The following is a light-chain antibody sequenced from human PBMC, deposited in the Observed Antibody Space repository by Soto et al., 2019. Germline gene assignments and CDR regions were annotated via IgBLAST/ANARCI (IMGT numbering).Light chain of an antibody. CDR2: DAS. J-gene: IGKJ4*01. Sequence: EIVLTQSPATLSLSPGERATLSCRASQSVSSYLAWYQQKPGQAPRLLIYDASNRATGIPARFSGSGSVTDFTLTISSLEPEDFAVYHCKQRCNWLTFGGGTKVEIK. V-gene: IGKV3-11*01. CDR1: QSVSSY. CDR3: KQRCNWLT.